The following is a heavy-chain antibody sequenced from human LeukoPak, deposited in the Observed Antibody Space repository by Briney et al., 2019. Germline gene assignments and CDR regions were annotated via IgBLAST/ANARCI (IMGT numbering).Heavy chain of an antibody. J-gene: IGHJ1*01. CDR1: GFTFSSYA. Sequence: GGSLRLSCAASGFTFSSYAMSWVRQAPGKGLEWVSAISGSGGSTYYADSVKGRFTISRDNSKNTLYLQMNSLRAEDTAVYYCAKDGDESGPDLAEYFQHWGQGTLVTVSS. D-gene: IGHD5-24*01. V-gene: IGHV3-23*01. CDR2: ISGSGGST. CDR3: AKDGDESGPDLAEYFQH.